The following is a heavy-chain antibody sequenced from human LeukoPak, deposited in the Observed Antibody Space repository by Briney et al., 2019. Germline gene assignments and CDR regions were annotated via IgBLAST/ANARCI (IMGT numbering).Heavy chain of an antibody. Sequence: SEILSLTCTVSGGSISSYYWSWIRQPPGKGLEWIGYIYYSGSTNYNPSLKSRVTISVDTSKNQFSLKLSSVTAADTAVYYCARGAIVVVPAARPADAFDIWGQGTMVTVSS. D-gene: IGHD2-2*01. CDR3: ARGAIVVVPAARPADAFDI. CDR1: GGSISSYY. V-gene: IGHV4-59*01. CDR2: IYYSGST. J-gene: IGHJ3*02.